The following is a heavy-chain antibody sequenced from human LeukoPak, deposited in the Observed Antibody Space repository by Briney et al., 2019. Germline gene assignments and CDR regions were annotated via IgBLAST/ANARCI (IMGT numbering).Heavy chain of an antibody. CDR2: IKSKTAGGTT. CDR3: ASLSTGWLDN. Sequence: GGSLRLSCAATGFTFNTAWMIWVRQAPGKGLEWLCRIKSKTAGGTTEYAAPVKGRFTLSRDDSKNTLYLEMSGMKTDDTAMYYCASLSTGWLDNWGQGTLVTVSS. CDR1: GFTFNTAW. D-gene: IGHD2-8*02. V-gene: IGHV3-15*01. J-gene: IGHJ5*02.